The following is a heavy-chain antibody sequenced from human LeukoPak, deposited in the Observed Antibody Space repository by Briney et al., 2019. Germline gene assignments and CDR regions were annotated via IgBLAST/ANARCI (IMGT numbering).Heavy chain of an antibody. CDR1: GASFNSDDQY. D-gene: IGHD3-10*01. Sequence: SETLSLTCTVSGASFNSDDQYWNWIRQSPGKGLEWIGSIHPSGMLYNNPSLESRVTISVDTSTNQFSLKLTSVTAADTAVYFCARGRYYGFSGDSWGQGTLVTVSS. J-gene: IGHJ4*02. V-gene: IGHV4-31*03. CDR2: IHPSGML. CDR3: ARGRYYGFSGDS.